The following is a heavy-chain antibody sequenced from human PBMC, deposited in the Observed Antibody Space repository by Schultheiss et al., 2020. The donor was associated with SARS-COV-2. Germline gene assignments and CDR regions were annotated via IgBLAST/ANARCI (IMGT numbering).Heavy chain of an antibody. CDR1: GFTFSSYS. D-gene: IGHD3-22*01. Sequence: GGSLRLSCAASGFTFSSYSMNWVRQAPGKGLEWVSYISSSSSTIYYADSVKGRFTISRDNSKNTLYLQMNSLRAEDTAVYYCAKRRLSDYDSSGYYYWNYWGQGTLVAVSS. CDR3: AKRRLSDYDSSGYYYWNY. V-gene: IGHV3-48*01. CDR2: ISSSSSTI. J-gene: IGHJ4*02.